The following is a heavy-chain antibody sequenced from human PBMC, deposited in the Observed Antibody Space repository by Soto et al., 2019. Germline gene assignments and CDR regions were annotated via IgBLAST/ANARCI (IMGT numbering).Heavy chain of an antibody. J-gene: IGHJ4*02. CDR2: ISSSSSTI. CDR1: GLCFSRYT. V-gene: IGHV3-48*02. CDR3: ARDRGFYSDY. Sequence: GGSLRLSCRVSGLCFSRYTMNWVSQAPGKGLEWVSYISSSSSTIYYADSVKGRFTISRDNAKNSLYLQMNSLRDEDTAVYYCARDRGFYSDYWGQGTLVTVSS. D-gene: IGHD5-12*01.